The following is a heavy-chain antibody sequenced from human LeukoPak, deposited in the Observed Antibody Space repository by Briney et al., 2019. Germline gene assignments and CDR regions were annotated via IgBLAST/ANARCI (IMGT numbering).Heavy chain of an antibody. CDR3: ARGLAAAGYNWFDP. CDR2: IYYSGST. CDR1: GGSISSSSYY. D-gene: IGHD6-13*01. V-gene: IGHV4-39*07. J-gene: IGHJ5*02. Sequence: SETLSLTCTVSGGSISSSSYYWGWIRQPPGKGLEWIGSIYYSGSTYYNPSLKSRVTISVDRSKNQFSLKLSSVTAADTAVYYCARGLAAAGYNWFDPWGQGTLVTVSS.